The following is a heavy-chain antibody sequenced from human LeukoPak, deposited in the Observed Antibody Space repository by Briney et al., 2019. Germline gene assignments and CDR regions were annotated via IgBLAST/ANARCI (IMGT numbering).Heavy chain of an antibody. J-gene: IGHJ4*02. CDR2: IGTTSGAI. Sequence: GGSLRLSCAASGFTFNAFGMNWVRQAPGKGLEWVSYIGTTSGAIYYADSVKGRFTISRDNSKNTLYLQMNSLRAEDTAVYYCAKNSAVYYYDSSGSPYDYWGQGTLVTVSS. D-gene: IGHD3-22*01. V-gene: IGHV3-48*01. CDR3: AKNSAVYYYDSSGSPYDY. CDR1: GFTFNAFG.